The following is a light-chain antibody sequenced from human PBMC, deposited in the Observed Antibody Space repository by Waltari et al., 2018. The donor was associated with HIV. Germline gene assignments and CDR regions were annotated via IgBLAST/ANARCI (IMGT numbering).Light chain of an antibody. CDR1: NIGSKS. CDR3: HVWDRSSDHHV. J-gene: IGLJ1*01. V-gene: IGLV3-21*02. CDR2: NGS. Sequence: SYVLTQPPSVSVAPGQTARITCGGNNIGSKSVHWYQQKAGQAPVLVVYNGSDRPSGIPERFSGSRSGNTATLTISRVEAGDEADYYCHVWDRSSDHHVFGTGTKVTVL.